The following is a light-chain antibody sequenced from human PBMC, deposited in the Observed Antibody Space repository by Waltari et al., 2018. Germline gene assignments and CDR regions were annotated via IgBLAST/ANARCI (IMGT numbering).Light chain of an antibody. Sequence: DIVMTQSPDSLAVSLGERATINCKSSQSVLYRSNNKNYLDWYQQKPGQPPKLLIYWASTRESGVPDRFSGSGSGTDFTLTISSLQAEDVAVYYCQQYYSIPYTFGQGTKLEIK. J-gene: IGKJ2*01. CDR1: QSVLYRSNNKNY. V-gene: IGKV4-1*01. CDR2: WAS. CDR3: QQYYSIPYT.